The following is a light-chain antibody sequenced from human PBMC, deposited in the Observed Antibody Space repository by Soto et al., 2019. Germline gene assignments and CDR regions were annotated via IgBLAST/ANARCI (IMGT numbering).Light chain of an antibody. J-gene: IGLJ1*01. V-gene: IGLV2-14*01. Sequence: QSVLTQPASVSGSPGQSITISCTGTSSDVGGYNYVSWYQQHPGKAPKLMIYDVSNRPSGVSNRFSGSKSGNTASLTISGLQADDEADYYCSSYTSSSTRVFVTGTKGTVL. CDR2: DVS. CDR1: SSDVGGYNY. CDR3: SSYTSSSTRV.